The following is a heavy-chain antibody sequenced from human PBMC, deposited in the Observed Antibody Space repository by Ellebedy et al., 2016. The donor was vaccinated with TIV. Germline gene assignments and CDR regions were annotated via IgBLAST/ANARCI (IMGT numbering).Heavy chain of an antibody. J-gene: IGHJ4*02. CDR2: VNHSGST. D-gene: IGHD6-6*01. Sequence: SETLSLTXAVYGGSFSGYYWSWIRKPPGKGLEWIGEVNHSGSTSYSPSLKSRVIISVDTSKNQFSLKLTSVTAADTAVYYCARELPSAARHGENDYWGQGTLVTVSS. CDR1: GGSFSGYY. V-gene: IGHV4-34*01. CDR3: ARELPSAARHGENDY.